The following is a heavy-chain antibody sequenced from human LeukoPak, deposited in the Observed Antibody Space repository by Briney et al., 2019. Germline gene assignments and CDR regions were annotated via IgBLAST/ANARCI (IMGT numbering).Heavy chain of an antibody. CDR3: ARGSYYDYVWGSYYFDY. CDR2: IWYDGSNK. V-gene: IGHV3-33*01. CDR1: GFTFSSYG. D-gene: IGHD3-16*01. J-gene: IGHJ4*02. Sequence: GGSLRLSCAASGFTFSSYGMHWVRQAPGKGLEWAAVIWYDGSNKYYADSVKGRFTISRDNSKNTLYLQMNSLRAEDTAVYYCARGSYYDYVWGSYYFDYWGQGTLVTVSS.